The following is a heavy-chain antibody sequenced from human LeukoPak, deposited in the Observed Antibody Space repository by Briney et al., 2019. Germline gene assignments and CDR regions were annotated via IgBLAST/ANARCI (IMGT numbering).Heavy chain of an antibody. CDR1: GGSISSYY. Sequence: SETLSLTCTVSGGSISSYYWSWIRQPPGKGLEWIGYIYYSGSTNYNPSLKSRVTISVDTSKNQFSLKLSSVTAADTAVYYCARGLYDSSGENAFDIWGQGQWSPSLQ. D-gene: IGHD3-22*01. CDR3: ARGLYDSSGENAFDI. CDR2: IYYSGST. J-gene: IGHJ3*02. V-gene: IGHV4-59*01.